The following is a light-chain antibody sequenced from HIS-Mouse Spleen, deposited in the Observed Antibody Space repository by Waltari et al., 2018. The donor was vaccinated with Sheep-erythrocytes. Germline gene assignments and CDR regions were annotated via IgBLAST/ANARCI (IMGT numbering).Light chain of an antibody. Sequence: QSALTQPASVSGSPGQSITISCTGTSSDVGSYNLVSWYQQHPGKAPKLMIYEGSKRPSGVFSRFSGSKSGNTASLTISGLQAEDEADYYCCSYAGSSTYVVFGGGTKLTVL. CDR1: SSDVGSYNL. CDR2: EGS. J-gene: IGLJ2*01. CDR3: CSYAGSSTYVV. V-gene: IGLV2-23*01.